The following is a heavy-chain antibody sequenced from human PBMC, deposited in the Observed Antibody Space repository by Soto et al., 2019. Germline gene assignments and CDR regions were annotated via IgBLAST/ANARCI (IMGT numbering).Heavy chain of an antibody. V-gene: IGHV3-23*01. CDR1: GFPFSSYA. CDR2: ISSGGDIT. J-gene: IGHJ5*02. CDR3: AKDKINWSVATASRYWFDP. D-gene: IGHD5-12*01. Sequence: PGGSLRLSCAASGFPFSSYAMNWFRQAPGKGLEWLSTISSGGDITFYAGSVKGRFTISRDNSNNTLFLQLSGLRADDTAVYFCAKDKINWSVATASRYWFDPWGQGTLVTVSS.